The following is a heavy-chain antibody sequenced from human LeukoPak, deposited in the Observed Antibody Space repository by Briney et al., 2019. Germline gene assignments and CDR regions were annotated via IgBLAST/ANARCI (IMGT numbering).Heavy chain of an antibody. CDR1: GFTFSSYE. CDR2: ISSSGSTI. V-gene: IGHV3-48*03. Sequence: GGSLRLSCAASGFTFSSYEMNWVRQAPGKGLEWVSYISSSGSTIYYADSVKGRFTISRDNSKNTLYLQMNSLRAEDTAVYYCARAPSYYDSSGYHYYYYYMDVWGKGTTVTVSS. J-gene: IGHJ6*03. CDR3: ARAPSYYDSSGYHYYYYYMDV. D-gene: IGHD3-22*01.